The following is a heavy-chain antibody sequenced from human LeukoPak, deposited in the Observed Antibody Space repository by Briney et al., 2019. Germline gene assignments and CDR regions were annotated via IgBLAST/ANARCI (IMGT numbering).Heavy chain of an antibody. CDR2: ISGDGGST. Sequence: GGSLRLSCAASGFTFDDYAMHWVRQAPGKGLEWVSLISGDGGSTYYADSVKGRFTISRDNSKNSLYLQMNSLRAEDTAVYYCARDPVGATTPDCWGQGALVTVSS. J-gene: IGHJ4*02. CDR1: GFTFDDYA. CDR3: ARDPVGATTPDC. V-gene: IGHV3-43*02. D-gene: IGHD1-26*01.